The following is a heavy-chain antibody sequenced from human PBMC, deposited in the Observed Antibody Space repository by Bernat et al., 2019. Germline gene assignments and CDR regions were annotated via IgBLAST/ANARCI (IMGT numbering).Heavy chain of an antibody. CDR2: IYSDGST. V-gene: IGHV3-66*01. J-gene: IGHJ4*02. CDR3: ARDSCTTTSCYGD. D-gene: IGHD2-2*01. CDR1: GFTVLNNY. Sequence: VESGGGLVQPGGSLRLSCAASGFTVLNNYMSWVRQAPGKGLEWVSIIYSDGSTYYADSVKGRITISRDNSKNTLYLQMNGLRAEDTAVYYCARDSCTTTSCYGDWGQGTQVTVSS.